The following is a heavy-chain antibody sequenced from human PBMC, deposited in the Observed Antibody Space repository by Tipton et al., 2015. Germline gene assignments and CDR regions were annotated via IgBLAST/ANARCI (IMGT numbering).Heavy chain of an antibody. J-gene: IGHJ4*02. CDR2: ISNTGGRS. Sequence: GSLRLSCAASGFTLSRVAMSWVRQAPGEGLEWVSSISNTGGRSYYADSVKGRFTISRDNSKNTLYLQMNSLRAEDTAVYYCARDWRYSSGWYYFDYWGQGTLVTVSS. CDR1: GFTLSRVA. V-gene: IGHV3-23*01. D-gene: IGHD6-19*01. CDR3: ARDWRYSSGWYYFDY.